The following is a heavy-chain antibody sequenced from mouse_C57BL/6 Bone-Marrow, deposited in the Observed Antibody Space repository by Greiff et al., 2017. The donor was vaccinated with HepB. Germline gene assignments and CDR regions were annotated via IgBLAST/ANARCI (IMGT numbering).Heavy chain of an antibody. J-gene: IGHJ4*01. V-gene: IGHV5-6*01. D-gene: IGHD2-3*01. Sequence: EVQGVESGGDLVKPGGSLKLSCAASGFTFSSYGMSWVRQTPDKRLEWVATISSGGSYTYYPDSVKGRFTISRDNAKNTLYLQMSSLKSEDTAMYYCARRFDGYYVGYAMDYWGQGTSVTVSS. CDR1: GFTFSSYG. CDR2: ISSGGSYT. CDR3: ARRFDGYYVGYAMDY.